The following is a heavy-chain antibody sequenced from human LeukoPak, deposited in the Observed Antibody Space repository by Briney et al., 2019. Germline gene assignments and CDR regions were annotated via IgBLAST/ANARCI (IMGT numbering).Heavy chain of an antibody. V-gene: IGHV3-49*03. CDR2: IRSKAYGETT. Sequence: GGSLRLSCTASGFTFGDYAMSWFRQAPGKGLEWVGFIRSKAYGETTEYAASVKGRFTISRDDSKSIAYLQMNSLKTEDTAVYFCTRDGSSGQGLFLGMDVWGQGTTVTVSS. CDR1: GFTFGDYA. D-gene: IGHD3-22*01. CDR3: TRDGSSGQGLFLGMDV. J-gene: IGHJ6*02.